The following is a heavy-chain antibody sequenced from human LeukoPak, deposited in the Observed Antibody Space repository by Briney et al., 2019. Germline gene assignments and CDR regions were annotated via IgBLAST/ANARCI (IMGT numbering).Heavy chain of an antibody. V-gene: IGHV3-73*01. Sequence: GGSLRLSCAASGFTFSGSAMHWVRQASGKGLEWVGRIRSKANSYATAYAASVKGRFTISRDNSKNTAYLQMNSLKTEDTAMYYCTGFQSALDPWGQGTLVTVSS. CDR2: IRSKANSYAT. J-gene: IGHJ5*02. CDR1: GFTFSGSA. CDR3: TGFQSALDP. D-gene: IGHD3-10*01.